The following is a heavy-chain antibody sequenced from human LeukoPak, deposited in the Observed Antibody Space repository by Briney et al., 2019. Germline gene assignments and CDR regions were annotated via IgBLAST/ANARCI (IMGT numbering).Heavy chain of an antibody. D-gene: IGHD3-10*01. J-gene: IGHJ4*02. V-gene: IGHV3-9*01. Sequence: PGGSLRLSCAASGFTFDDYAMHWVRQAPGKGLEWVSGISWDSGSIGYADSVKGRFTISRDNAKNSLYLQMSSLRAEDTALYYCAKAYGSGRYLDYWGQGTLVTVSS. CDR2: ISWDSGSI. CDR1: GFTFDDYA. CDR3: AKAYGSGRYLDY.